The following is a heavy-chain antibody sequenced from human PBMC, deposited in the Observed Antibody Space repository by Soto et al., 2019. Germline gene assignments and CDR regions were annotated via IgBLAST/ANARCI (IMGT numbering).Heavy chain of an antibody. CDR1: GFTFSNFW. J-gene: IGHJ5*01. CDR2: INRDGSST. V-gene: IGHV3-74*03. Sequence: PGGSLRLSCAASGFTFSNFWMHWVRQAPGKGLVWLSRINRDGSSTTLADSEKGRFTISRDNAKNTLYLQMNSLRAEDAAVYYCARGGIYAPADSWGQGTLVTVSS. D-gene: IGHD2-2*01. CDR3: ARGGIYAPADS.